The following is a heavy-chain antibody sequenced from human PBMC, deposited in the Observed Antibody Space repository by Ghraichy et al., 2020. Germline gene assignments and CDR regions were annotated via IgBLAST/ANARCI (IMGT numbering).Heavy chain of an antibody. Sequence: GESLNISCAGSGFSFSTYAMSWVRQAPGKGLEWVSGITDSGGSTYYAASVKGRFIISRDNSNNTLFLQMHGLRVGDTAVYFCAKDLSKGRPDSFDDWGQGTLVTVSS. D-gene: IGHD6-6*01. CDR3: AKDLSKGRPDSFDD. CDR2: ITDSGGST. J-gene: IGHJ4*02. V-gene: IGHV3-23*01. CDR1: GFSFSTYA.